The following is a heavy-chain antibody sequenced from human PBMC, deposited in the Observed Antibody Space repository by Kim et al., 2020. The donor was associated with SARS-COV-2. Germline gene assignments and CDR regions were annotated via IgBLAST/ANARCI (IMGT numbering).Heavy chain of an antibody. Sequence: SETLSLTCAVYGGSFSGYYWSWIRQPPGKGLEWIGEINHSGSTNYNPSLKSRVTISVDTSKNQFTLKLSSVTAADTAVYYCARGRAYYHYYDSSFYGMDVWGQGTTVTVSS. D-gene: IGHD3-22*01. CDR3: ARGRAYYHYYDSSFYGMDV. CDR2: INHSGST. V-gene: IGHV4-34*01. CDR1: GGSFSGYY. J-gene: IGHJ6*02.